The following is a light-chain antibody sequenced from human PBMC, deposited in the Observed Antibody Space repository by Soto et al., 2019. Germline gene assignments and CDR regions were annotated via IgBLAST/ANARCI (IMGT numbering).Light chain of an antibody. CDR2: DAS. J-gene: IGKJ1*01. CDR3: QQSYSTPRT. Sequence: DIQMTQSPSTLSASVGDRVTITFRASQSIVRWMAWYQQKPGKAPKLLIYDASSLQSGVPSRFSGSGSGTDFTLTVSSLQPEDFATYFCQQSYSTPRTFGQGTKVDIK. V-gene: IGKV1-39*01. CDR1: QSIVRW.